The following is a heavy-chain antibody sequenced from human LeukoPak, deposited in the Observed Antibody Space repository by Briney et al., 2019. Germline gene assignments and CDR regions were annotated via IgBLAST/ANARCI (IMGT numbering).Heavy chain of an antibody. V-gene: IGHV4-59*01. J-gene: IGHJ4*02. CDR1: GGSISSYY. Sequence: PSETLSLTCTVSGGSISSYYWSWIRQPPGKGLEWIGYIYYSGSTNYNPSLKSRVTISVDTSKNQFSLKLSSVTAADTAVYYCARVGYSGYDGGYFDYWGQGTLVTVSS. CDR3: ARVGYSGYDGGYFDY. CDR2: IYYSGST. D-gene: IGHD5-12*01.